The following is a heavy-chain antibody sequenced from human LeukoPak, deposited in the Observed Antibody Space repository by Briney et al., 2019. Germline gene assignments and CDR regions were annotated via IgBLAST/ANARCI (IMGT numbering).Heavy chain of an antibody. J-gene: IGHJ4*02. CDR1: GFTFSSFW. Sequence: PGGSLRLSCAASGFTFSSFWMHWIRQAPGKGLVWVSRINSDGTTTNYTDSVKGRFTISRDNAKNTLHLQMNSLRDEDTATYFCARGGYDTVWKNYRYTKGDHWGQGTLVGVSS. CDR3: ARGGYDTVWKNYRYTKGDH. V-gene: IGHV3-74*01. D-gene: IGHD3-16*02. CDR2: INSDGTTT.